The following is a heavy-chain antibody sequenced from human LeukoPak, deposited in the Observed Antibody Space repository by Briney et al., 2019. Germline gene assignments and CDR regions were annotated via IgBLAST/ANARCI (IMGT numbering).Heavy chain of an antibody. CDR2: IYYSGST. CDR3: ARVGPYYDILNGYSRFDY. J-gene: IGHJ4*02. CDR1: GGSISSHY. V-gene: IGHV4-59*11. D-gene: IGHD3-9*01. Sequence: SETLSLTCTVSGGSISSHYWSWIRQPPGKGLEWIGYIYYSGSTNYNPSLKSRVTISVETSKKKFSLKLSSVTAADTAVYYCARVGPYYDILNGYSRFDYWGQGTLVTVSS.